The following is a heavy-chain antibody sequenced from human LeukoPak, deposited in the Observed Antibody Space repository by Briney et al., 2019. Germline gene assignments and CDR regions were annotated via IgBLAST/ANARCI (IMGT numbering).Heavy chain of an antibody. Sequence: ASVKVSCKASGYTFTDYYMHWVRQAPGQGLEWMGIINPSGGSTSYAQKFQGRVTMTRDTSTSTVYMELSSLGSEDTAVYYCARARYSSAWYDYWGQGTLVTVSS. CDR1: GYTFTDYY. V-gene: IGHV1-46*01. D-gene: IGHD6-19*01. CDR3: ARARYSSAWYDY. J-gene: IGHJ4*02. CDR2: INPSGGST.